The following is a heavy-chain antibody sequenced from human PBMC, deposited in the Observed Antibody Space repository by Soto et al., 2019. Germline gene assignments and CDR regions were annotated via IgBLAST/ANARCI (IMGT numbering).Heavy chain of an antibody. D-gene: IGHD1-26*01. CDR3: VRGILRPNHYMDV. CDR1: GDSISRGGYF. CDR2: IYDSGSA. J-gene: IGHJ6*03. Sequence: QVQLQESGPGLVKPSQTLSLTCIVSGDSISRGGYFWTWIRQHPGKGLEWIGYIYDSGSAFYNPSLKSRVTMSVDTAKNQFSLHLRSVTAADTAVFYCVRGILRPNHYMDVWGKGTAVAVSS. V-gene: IGHV4-31*03.